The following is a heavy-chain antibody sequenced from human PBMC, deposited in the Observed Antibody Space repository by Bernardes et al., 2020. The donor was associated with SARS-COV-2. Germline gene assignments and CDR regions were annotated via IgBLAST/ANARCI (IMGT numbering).Heavy chain of an antibody. CDR3: ARSKRDYYDSSGYWALVSSQFMNYYYYGMDV. Sequence: ASVKVSCKASGYTFTSYDINWARQATGHGLEWMGWMNPNSGNTGYAQKFQGRVTMTRNTPISTAYMELSSLRSEDTAVYYCARSKRDYYDSSGYWALVSSQFMNYYYYGMDVWGQGTTVTVSS. V-gene: IGHV1-8*01. CDR1: GYTFTSYD. J-gene: IGHJ6*02. CDR2: MNPNSGNT. D-gene: IGHD3-22*01.